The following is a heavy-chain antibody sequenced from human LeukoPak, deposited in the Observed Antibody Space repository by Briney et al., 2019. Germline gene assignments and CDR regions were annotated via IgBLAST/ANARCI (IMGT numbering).Heavy chain of an antibody. D-gene: IGHD6-13*01. CDR1: GGTFSSYA. Sequence: GASVKVSCKASGGTFSSYAISWVRQAPGQGLEWMGGIIPIFGTANYAQKFKGRVTITADESTSTAYMELSSLRSEDTAVYYCARGSAAAGDYYYYGMDVWGQGTTVTVSS. CDR2: IIPIFGTA. V-gene: IGHV1-69*01. J-gene: IGHJ6*02. CDR3: ARGSAAAGDYYYYGMDV.